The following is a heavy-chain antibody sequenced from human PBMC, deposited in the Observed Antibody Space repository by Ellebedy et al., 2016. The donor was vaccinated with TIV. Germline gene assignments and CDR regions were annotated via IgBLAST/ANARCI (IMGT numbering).Heavy chain of an antibody. Sequence: AASVKVSCKASGYTFTGYYMHWVRQAPGQGLEWMGWINPNSGGTNYAQKFQGRVTMTRDTSISTAYMELSRLRSDDTAVYYFARGSMTTVTTCDYWGQGTLVTVSS. J-gene: IGHJ4*02. D-gene: IGHD4-17*01. CDR3: ARGSMTTVTTCDY. CDR1: GYTFTGYY. V-gene: IGHV1-2*02. CDR2: INPNSGGT.